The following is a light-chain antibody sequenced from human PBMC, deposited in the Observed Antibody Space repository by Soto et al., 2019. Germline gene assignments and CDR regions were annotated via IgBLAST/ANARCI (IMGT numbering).Light chain of an antibody. J-gene: IGKJ5*01. Sequence: ILLTQCPSSVSASLGDRFAITFRASQGIDTSLAWYQQKPGKAPKLLIYAASNFQSGVPSRFSGSGSGTHFTLTISSLQPEDFATYYCQQLHGYPITFGQGTRLEIK. CDR2: AAS. V-gene: IGKV1-9*01. CDR3: QQLHGYPIT. CDR1: QGIDTS.